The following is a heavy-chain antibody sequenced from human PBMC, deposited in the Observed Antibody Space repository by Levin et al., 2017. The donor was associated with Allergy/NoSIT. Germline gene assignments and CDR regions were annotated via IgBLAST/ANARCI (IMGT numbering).Heavy chain of an antibody. V-gene: IGHV1-2*06. Sequence: ASVKVSCKASGYTFTDYYIHWVRQAPGQGLEWVGRINPDGGATNYAQKFQARVTLTRDTSISTAYMELNSLRSDDTAVYFCAREARHRFSYWSAYYPSNEDAEYFPHWGQGTLVTVSS. CDR3: AREARHRFSYWSAYYPSNEDAEYFPH. CDR1: GYTFTDYY. J-gene: IGHJ1*01. CDR2: INPDGGAT. D-gene: IGHD3-3*01.